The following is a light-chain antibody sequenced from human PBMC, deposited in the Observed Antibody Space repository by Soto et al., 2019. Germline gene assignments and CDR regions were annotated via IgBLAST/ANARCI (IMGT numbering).Light chain of an antibody. V-gene: IGKV1-39*01. CDR1: QSITSY. J-gene: IGKJ4*01. CDR3: QQSFDTLALI. CDR2: SAS. Sequence: DIQMTQSPSSLSASVGDRVTITCRASQSITSYLNWYQQKPGKAPRLLIYSASSLQSGVPSRFTGSGSGTDFTLTISSLQPEDFATYYCQQSFDTLALIFGGGTKVDIK.